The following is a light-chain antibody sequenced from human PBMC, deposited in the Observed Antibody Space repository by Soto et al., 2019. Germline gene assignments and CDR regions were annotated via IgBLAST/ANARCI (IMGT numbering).Light chain of an antibody. CDR3: SSYTSSSTYV. J-gene: IGLJ1*01. CDR2: EVS. V-gene: IGLV2-14*01. CDR1: SSDVGGYNY. Sequence: QSVLTQPASVSGSPGQSITISCTGTSSDVGGYNYVSWYQQHPGKAPKLMIYEVSNRPSGVSNRFSGSKSGNTASLTISGLRAEDEAVYYFSSYTSSSTYVFGVGTKLTVL.